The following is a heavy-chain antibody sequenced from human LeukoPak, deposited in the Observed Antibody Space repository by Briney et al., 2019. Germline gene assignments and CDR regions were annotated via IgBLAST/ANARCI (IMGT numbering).Heavy chain of an antibody. CDR1: GFTFSSYA. J-gene: IGHJ6*03. CDR2: ISSNGGST. V-gene: IGHV3-64*01. Sequence: PGGSLRLSCAASGFTFSSYAMHWVRQAPGKGLEYVSAISSNGGSTYYANSVKGRFTISRDNSKNTLYLQMGSLRAEDMAVYYCARISSPARYCSGGSCPVYYYYMDVWGKGTTVTVSS. D-gene: IGHD2-15*01. CDR3: ARISSPARYCSGGSCPVYYYYMDV.